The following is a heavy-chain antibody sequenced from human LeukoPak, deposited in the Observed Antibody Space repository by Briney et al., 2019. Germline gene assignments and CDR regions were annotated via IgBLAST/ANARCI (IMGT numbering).Heavy chain of an antibody. J-gene: IGHJ2*01. V-gene: IGHV3-13*01. Sequence: GGSLRLSCAASGFSFSTYDMHWVRQAPGKGLEWVSGIGTAGDTFYPGSVKGRFTVSRENAKNFLYLEMNNLRAGDTAVYYCAKEASSSPDWDDWDPELWGRCTLVNVSS. D-gene: IGHD1-1*01. CDR3: AKEASSSPDWDDWDPEL. CDR1: GFSFSTYD. CDR2: IGTAGDT.